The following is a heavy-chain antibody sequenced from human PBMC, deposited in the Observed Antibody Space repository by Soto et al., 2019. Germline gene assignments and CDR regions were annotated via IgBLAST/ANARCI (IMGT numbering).Heavy chain of an antibody. Sequence: SQTLSLTCAISGDSVSSNSAAWNWIRQSPSRGLEWLGRTYYRSKWYNDYAVSVKSRITINPDTSKNQFPLQLNSVTPEDTAVYYCARDLPYDYIWGSYRFRGNDAFDIWGQGTMVTVSS. J-gene: IGHJ3*02. CDR3: ARDLPYDYIWGSYRFRGNDAFDI. D-gene: IGHD3-16*02. V-gene: IGHV6-1*01. CDR1: GDSVSSNSAA. CDR2: TYYRSKWYN.